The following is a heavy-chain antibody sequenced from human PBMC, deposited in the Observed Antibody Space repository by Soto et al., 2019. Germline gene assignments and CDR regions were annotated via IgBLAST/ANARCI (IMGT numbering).Heavy chain of an antibody. J-gene: IGHJ5*02. CDR3: ARVGSDDDSSGYYSNWFDP. D-gene: IGHD3-22*01. CDR1: GGSVSSGGYY. Sequence: SETLSLTCTVSGGSVSSGGYYWSWIRQHPGKGLEWIGYISYSGSTYYNPSLQSRLTISVDTSKNQFSLKLSSVTAADTAVYYCARVGSDDDSSGYYSNWFDPWGQGTLVTVSS. CDR2: ISYSGST. V-gene: IGHV4-31*03.